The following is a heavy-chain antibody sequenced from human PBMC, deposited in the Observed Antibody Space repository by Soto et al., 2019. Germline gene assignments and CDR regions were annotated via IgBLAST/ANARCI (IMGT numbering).Heavy chain of an antibody. CDR3: ARDFDADSRTDFDY. CDR1: GFIFSDYY. Sequence: QVPLVESGGGLVKPGGSLRLSCATSGFIFSDYYMHWIRQAPGKGLEWISYISGNGRIIQYADSAKGRFTISRDNAQNSLYLQMTRLRAEDTALYFCARDFDADSRTDFDYWGQGTLVTVSS. D-gene: IGHD4-17*01. V-gene: IGHV3-11*01. J-gene: IGHJ4*02. CDR2: ISGNGRII.